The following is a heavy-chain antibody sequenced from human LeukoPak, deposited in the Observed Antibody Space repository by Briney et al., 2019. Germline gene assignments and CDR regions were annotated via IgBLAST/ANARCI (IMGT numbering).Heavy chain of an antibody. V-gene: IGHV3-21*01. Sequence: GSLRLSCAASGFTFSSYSMNWVRQAPGKGLEWVSSISSSSSYIYYADSVKGRFTISRDNAKNSLYLQMNSLRAEDTAVYYCARDQAAAGTIGYWGQGTLVTVSS. CDR3: ARDQAAAGTIGY. CDR2: ISSSSSYI. CDR1: GFTFSSYS. J-gene: IGHJ4*02. D-gene: IGHD6-13*01.